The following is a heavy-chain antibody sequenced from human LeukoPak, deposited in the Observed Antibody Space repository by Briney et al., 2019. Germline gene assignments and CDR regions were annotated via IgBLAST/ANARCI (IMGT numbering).Heavy chain of an antibody. V-gene: IGHV4-59*01. D-gene: IGHD6-13*01. CDR1: GGSITSYY. CDR3: ARRGYSSQFDP. CDR2: IYYSGST. Sequence: SETLSLTCTVSGGSITSYYWSWIRQPPGKGLEWIGYIYYSGSTNCNPSLKSRVTTSSDTSKNHFSLKLSSVTAADTAVYYCARRGYSSQFDPWGQGTLVTVSS. J-gene: IGHJ5*02.